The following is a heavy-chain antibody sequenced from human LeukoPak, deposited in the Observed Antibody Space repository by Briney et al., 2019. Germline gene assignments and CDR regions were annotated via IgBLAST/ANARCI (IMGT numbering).Heavy chain of an antibody. CDR3: AKAGAVVVVVAKFFDY. Sequence: GGSLRLSCAASGFTFSSYGMHWVRQAPGKGLEWVAFIRYDGSNKYYADSVKGRFTISRDNSKNTLYLQMNSLRAEDTAVYYCAKAGAVVVVVAKFFDYWGQGTLVTVSS. D-gene: IGHD2-15*01. J-gene: IGHJ4*02. CDR2: IRYDGSNK. CDR1: GFTFSSYG. V-gene: IGHV3-30*02.